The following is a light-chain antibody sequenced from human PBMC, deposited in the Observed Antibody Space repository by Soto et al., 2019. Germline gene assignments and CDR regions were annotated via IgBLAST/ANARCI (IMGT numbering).Light chain of an antibody. Sequence: QSALTQPASVSGSPGQSITISCTGTSSDVGGFNYVSWYQQHPGKAPKLMIYDVTNRPSGVSYRFSGSKSGNTASLTISGLQAEDEADYYCCSFAGNPYVFGTGTKVTVL. CDR3: CSFAGNPYV. V-gene: IGLV2-14*03. CDR2: DVT. J-gene: IGLJ1*01. CDR1: SSDVGGFNY.